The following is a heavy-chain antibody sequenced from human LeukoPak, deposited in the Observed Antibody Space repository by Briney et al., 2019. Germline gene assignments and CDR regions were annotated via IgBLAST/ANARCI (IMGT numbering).Heavy chain of an antibody. CDR3: ARGVRSLELPGPLFDY. Sequence: GGSLRLSCAASGFTFSDYYMSWIRQAPGKGLEWVSYISSSGSTIYYADSVKGRFTISRDNAKNSLYLQMNSLRAEDTAVYYCARGVRSLELPGPLFDYWGQGTLVTVSS. J-gene: IGHJ4*02. D-gene: IGHD1-7*01. V-gene: IGHV3-11*01. CDR1: GFTFSDYY. CDR2: ISSSGSTI.